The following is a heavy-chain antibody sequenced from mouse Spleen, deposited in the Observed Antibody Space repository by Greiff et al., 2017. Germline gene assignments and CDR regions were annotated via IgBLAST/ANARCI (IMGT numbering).Heavy chain of an antibody. CDR2: IDPSDSYT. CDR3: ARSRGSDY. V-gene: IGHV1-59*01. J-gene: IGHJ2*01. Sequence: VQLQQPGAELVRPGTSVKLSCKASGYTFTSYWMHWVKQRPGQGLEWIGVIDPSDSYTNYNQKFKGKATLTVDTSSSTAYMQLRSLTSEDSAVYYCARSRGSDYWGQGTTLTVSS. CDR1: GYTFTSYW.